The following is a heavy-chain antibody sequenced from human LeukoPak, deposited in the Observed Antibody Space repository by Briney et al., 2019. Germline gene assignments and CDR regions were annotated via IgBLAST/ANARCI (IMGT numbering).Heavy chain of an antibody. J-gene: IGHJ4*02. CDR3: ARQPSKYSSSSADY. D-gene: IGHD6-6*01. Sequence: TVNVSCKASGGTFSSYAMSWVRQPPVQGLEWMGRISPIFGPANHAQKFPGRVMITTDKSTRTAYMELRSLRSEDTAVYYCARQPSKYSSSSADYWGQGTLVTVSS. CDR1: GGTFSSYA. CDR2: ISPIFGPA. V-gene: IGHV1-69*05.